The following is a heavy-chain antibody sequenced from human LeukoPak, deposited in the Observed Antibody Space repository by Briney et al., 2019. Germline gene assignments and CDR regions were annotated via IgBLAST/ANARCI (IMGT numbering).Heavy chain of an antibody. J-gene: IGHJ4*02. D-gene: IGHD6-13*01. CDR2: ISYDGSNK. CDR3: AKGYSSSWYGVYY. V-gene: IGHV3-30*18. Sequence: GGSLRLSCAASGFTFRSYDMHWVRQAPGKGLQWVAVISYDGSNKYNADSVKGRFTISRDNSKNTLYLQMNSLRAEDTAVYYCAKGYSSSWYGVYYWGQGTLVTVSS. CDR1: GFTFRSYD.